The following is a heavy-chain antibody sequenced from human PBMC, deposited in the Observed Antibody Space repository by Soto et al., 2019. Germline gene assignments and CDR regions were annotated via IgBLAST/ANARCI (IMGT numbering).Heavy chain of an antibody. J-gene: IGHJ3*02. D-gene: IGHD5-12*01. V-gene: IGHV3-7*01. CDR2: IKQDGSEK. CDR3: ARDSGSFWGDLRLGYSGYDLAHDAFDI. Sequence: GGSLRLSCAASGFTFSSYWMSWVRQAPGKGLEWVANIKQDGSEKYYVDSVKGRFTISRDNAKNSLYVQMNSLRAEDTAVYYWARDSGSFWGDLRLGYSGYDLAHDAFDIWGQGTMVTVSS. CDR1: GFTFSSYW.